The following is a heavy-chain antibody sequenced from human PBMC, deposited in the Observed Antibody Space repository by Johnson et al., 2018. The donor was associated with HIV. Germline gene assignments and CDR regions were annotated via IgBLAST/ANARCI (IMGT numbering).Heavy chain of an antibody. D-gene: IGHD2-21*01. CDR2: IKQDGSVK. V-gene: IGHV3-7*05. CDR1: GFTFSSYW. J-gene: IGHJ3*02. CDR3: AKDKGVVILRGDAFDI. Sequence: VQLVESGGGLVQPGGSLRLSCAASGFTFSSYWMSWVRQAPGKGLEWVANIKQDGSVKYYVDSVKGRFTISRDNSKNSLYLQMNSLRTEDTALYYCAKDKGVVILRGDAFDIWGQGTMVTVSS.